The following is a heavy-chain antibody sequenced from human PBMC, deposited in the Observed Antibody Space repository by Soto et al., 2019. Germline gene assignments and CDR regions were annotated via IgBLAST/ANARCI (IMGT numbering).Heavy chain of an antibody. CDR2: ISPYNDDT. Sequence: ASVKVSCKASGYSFSSYGISWVRQAPGQGLEWLGWISPYNDDTKYAQNLQGRVSMTTDTSTGTAYMHLRSLRSDDTAVYYCARGGYYDSSGSRNYHYYGMDVWGQGTTVTVSS. D-gene: IGHD3-22*01. CDR1: GYSFSSYG. V-gene: IGHV1-18*01. CDR3: ARGGYYDSSGSRNYHYYGMDV. J-gene: IGHJ6*02.